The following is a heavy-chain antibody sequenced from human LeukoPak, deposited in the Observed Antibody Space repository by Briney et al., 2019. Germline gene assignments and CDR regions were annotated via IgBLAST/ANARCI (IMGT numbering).Heavy chain of an antibody. CDR1: GFTFSSYA. V-gene: IGHV3-23*01. J-gene: IGHJ4*02. Sequence: GGSLRLSCAASGFTFSSYAMSWVRQAPGKGLEWVSAISGSGGSTYYADSVKGRLTISRDNSKDTLFLQMNSLRAEDTAVYYCAREGPRGNSQFDYWGQGTLVTVST. CDR2: ISGSGGST. CDR3: AREGPRGNSQFDY. D-gene: IGHD2/OR15-2a*01.